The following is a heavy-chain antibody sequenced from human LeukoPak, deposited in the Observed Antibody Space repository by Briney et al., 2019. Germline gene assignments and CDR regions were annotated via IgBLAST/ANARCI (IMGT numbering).Heavy chain of an antibody. J-gene: IGHJ4*02. Sequence: GGSLRLSCAVSGITLSNYGMSWVRQAPGKGLEWVAGISGSGGSTNYADSVKGRFTISRDNPKNTLYLQMTSLRDEDTAVYFCAKRGVVIRVILVGFHKEAYYFDSWGQGALVTVSS. CDR1: GITLSNYG. D-gene: IGHD3-10*01. V-gene: IGHV3-23*01. CDR3: AKRGVVIRVILVGFHKEAYYFDS. CDR2: ISGSGGST.